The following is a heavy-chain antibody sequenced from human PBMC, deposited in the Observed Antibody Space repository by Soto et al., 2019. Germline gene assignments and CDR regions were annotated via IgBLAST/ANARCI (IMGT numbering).Heavy chain of an antibody. CDR2: ISSSGSTI. Sequence: PVGSLRLSCAAPGFTFSDYYMSWIRQAPGKGLEWVSYISSSGSTIYYADSVKGRFTISRDNAKNSLYLQMNSLRAEDTAVYYCARDRREQTIGFDPWGQGTLVTVSS. CDR3: ARDRREQTIGFDP. D-gene: IGHD1-26*01. CDR1: GFTFSDYY. V-gene: IGHV3-11*01. J-gene: IGHJ5*02.